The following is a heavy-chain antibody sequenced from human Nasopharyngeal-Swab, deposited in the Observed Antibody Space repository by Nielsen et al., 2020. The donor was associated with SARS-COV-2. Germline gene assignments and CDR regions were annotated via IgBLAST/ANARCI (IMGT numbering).Heavy chain of an antibody. CDR2: ISGSGNSP. Sequence: GESLKISCAASGFTFSSYANSLVRHAPGKGLEWVSAISGSGNSPYYADSVKGRFTISRDNSKNTLYLQMNSLRAEDTALYYCAKDVRGSTWADYYYYGMDVWGQGTTVTVSS. CDR3: AKDVRGSTWADYYYYGMDV. V-gene: IGHV3-23*01. J-gene: IGHJ6*02. CDR1: GFTFSSYA. D-gene: IGHD6-13*01.